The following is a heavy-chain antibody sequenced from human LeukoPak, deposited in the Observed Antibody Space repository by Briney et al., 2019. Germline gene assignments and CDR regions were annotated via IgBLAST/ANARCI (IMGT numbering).Heavy chain of an antibody. Sequence: GGSLRLSCAASGFTFSTYEMNWVRQAPGKGLEWASNISITGTIINYADSVKGRFTVSRDNAKNSLYLQMNSLRAEDTAVYYCARVEVSYYSDYWGQGTLVTVSS. CDR3: ARVEVSYYSDY. D-gene: IGHD2-8*02. CDR2: ISITGTII. J-gene: IGHJ4*02. V-gene: IGHV3-48*03. CDR1: GFTFSTYE.